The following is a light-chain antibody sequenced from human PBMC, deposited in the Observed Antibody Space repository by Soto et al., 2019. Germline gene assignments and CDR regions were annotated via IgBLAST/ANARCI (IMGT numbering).Light chain of an antibody. Sequence: QSALTQPRSVSGSPGQSVTISCTGTSSDVGGYNYVSWYQQHPGKAPKLMIFDVSKRPSGVPDRFSGSKSANTASLTISGLQAEDEADYYCCSYAGSYTYXFGTGNKVT. CDR2: DVS. V-gene: IGLV2-11*01. J-gene: IGLJ1*01. CDR3: CSYAGSYTYX. CDR1: SSDVGGYNY.